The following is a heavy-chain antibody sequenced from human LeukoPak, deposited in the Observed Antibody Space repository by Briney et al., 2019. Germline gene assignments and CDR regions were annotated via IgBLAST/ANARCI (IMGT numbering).Heavy chain of an antibody. CDR1: RFTFSSYA. V-gene: IGHV3-23*01. D-gene: IGHD4-17*01. CDR2: ISGSGGST. CDR3: AKCPTTVTGAFDI. J-gene: IGHJ3*02. Sequence: GGSLRLSCAASRFTFSSYAMSWVRQAPGKGLEWVSAISGSGGSTYYADSVKGRFTISRDNSENTLYLQMNSLRAEDTAVYYCAKCPTTVTGAFDIWGQGTMVTVSS.